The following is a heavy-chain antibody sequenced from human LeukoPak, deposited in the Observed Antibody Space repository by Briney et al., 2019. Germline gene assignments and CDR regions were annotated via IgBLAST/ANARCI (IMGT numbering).Heavy chain of an antibody. V-gene: IGHV1-2*02. Sequence: ASVKVSCKASGYTFTGYYMHWVRQAPGQGLEWMGWINPNSGGTNYAQKFQGGVTMTRDTSISTAYMELSRLRSDDTAVYYCARGQEYSSSPDYWGQGTLVTVSS. CDR1: GYTFTGYY. D-gene: IGHD6-6*01. J-gene: IGHJ4*02. CDR3: ARGQEYSSSPDY. CDR2: INPNSGGT.